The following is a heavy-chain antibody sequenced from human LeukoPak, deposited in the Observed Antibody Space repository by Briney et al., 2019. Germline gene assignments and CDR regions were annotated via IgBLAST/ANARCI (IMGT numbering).Heavy chain of an antibody. J-gene: IGHJ4*02. Sequence: GGSLRLSCAASGFTFSSYWMSWVRQAPGKGLEWVAHIKQDGSEEYYVDPVKGRFTISRDNAKNSLYLQMNSLRAEDTAAYYCARHIRGSSSSCVDYWGQGTLVTVSS. CDR1: GFTFSSYW. CDR2: IKQDGSEE. V-gene: IGHV3-7*03. CDR3: ARHIRGSSSSCVDY. D-gene: IGHD6-6*01.